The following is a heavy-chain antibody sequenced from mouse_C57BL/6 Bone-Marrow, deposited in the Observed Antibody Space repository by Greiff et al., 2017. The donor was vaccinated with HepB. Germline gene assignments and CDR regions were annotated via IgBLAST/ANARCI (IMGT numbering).Heavy chain of an antibody. CDR1: GYTFTSYT. V-gene: IGHV1-4*01. D-gene: IGHD1-3*01. CDR2: INPSSGYT. CDR3: ASNFPWFAY. J-gene: IGHJ3*01. Sequence: VQLVESGAELARPGASVKMSCKASGYTFTSYTMHWVKQRPGQGLEWIGYINPSSGYTKYNQKFKDKATLTADKSSSTAYMQLSSLTSEDSAVYYCASNFPWFAYWGQGTLVTVSA.